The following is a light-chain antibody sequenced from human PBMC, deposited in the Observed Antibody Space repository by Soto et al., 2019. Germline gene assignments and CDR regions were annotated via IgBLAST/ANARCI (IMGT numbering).Light chain of an antibody. J-gene: IGKJ3*01. Sequence: ESVLTQSPGTLSMSPGERATLSYSASQSVSSSYSAWYQQKPGQAPRLLIYGASSRATGIPDRFSGSGSVTDFTLTISRLEPEGFAVYYCEKFGSFPFTVGPGTKVDIK. CDR1: QSVSSSY. V-gene: IGKV3-20*01. CDR3: EKFGSFPFT. CDR2: GAS.